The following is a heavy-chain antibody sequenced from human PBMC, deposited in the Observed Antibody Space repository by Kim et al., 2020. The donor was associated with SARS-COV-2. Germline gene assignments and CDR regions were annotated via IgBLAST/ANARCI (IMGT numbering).Heavy chain of an antibody. J-gene: IGHJ4*02. D-gene: IGHD2-21*01. V-gene: IGHV3-23*01. Sequence: KGRFTISRDNSKNTLYLQMNSLRAEDTAVYYCAKDYAPSDIVVVIAIPDYWGQGTLVTVSS. CDR3: AKDYAPSDIVVVIAIPDY.